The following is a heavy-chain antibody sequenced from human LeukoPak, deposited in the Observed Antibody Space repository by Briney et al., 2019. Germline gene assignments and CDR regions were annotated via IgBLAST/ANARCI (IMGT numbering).Heavy chain of an antibody. J-gene: IGHJ4*02. CDR2: ISGSGGTT. CDR1: GFTFSDYA. V-gene: IGHV3-23*01. D-gene: IGHD3-16*01. Sequence: PGGSLRLSCVASGFTFSDYAVSWVRQAPGKGLEWVSGISGSGGTTYYADSVKGRFTISRDNAKNSLYLQMNSLRAEDTAVYYCARDRDMITFRGPFDFWGQGTLVAVSS. CDR3: ARDRDMITFRGPFDF.